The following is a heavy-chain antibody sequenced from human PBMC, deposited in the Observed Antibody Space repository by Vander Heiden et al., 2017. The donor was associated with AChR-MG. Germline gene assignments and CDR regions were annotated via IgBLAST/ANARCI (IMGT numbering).Heavy chain of an antibody. CDR1: RLTCGVHY. D-gene: IGHD3-9*01. J-gene: IGHJ6*02. CDR3: TRFPDILTGNWYYYYYGMGV. CDR2: IGSSVGTI. Sequence: VLLLDPRGGSVSPVGLLRSSRAPSRLTCGVHYMSGVRQAPGKALRWGSCIGSSVGTIYCEDSVKRRFTIARDNDKNSLYLQMNSLGAEGTAVYCCTRFPDILTGNWYYYYYGMGVWGQGTTVNVSS. V-gene: IGHV3-11*01.